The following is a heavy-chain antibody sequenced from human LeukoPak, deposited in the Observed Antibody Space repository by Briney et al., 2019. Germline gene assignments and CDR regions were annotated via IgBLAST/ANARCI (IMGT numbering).Heavy chain of an antibody. CDR1: GYTFTSYG. Sequence: ASVKVSCKASGYTFTSYGISWVRQAPGQGLEWMGWISAYDGNTNYAQKLQGRVTMTTDTSTSTAYMELRSLRSDDTAVYYCARASYYYGSGSPYYFDYWGQGTLVTVSS. V-gene: IGHV1-18*01. CDR3: ARASYYYGSGSPYYFDY. CDR2: ISAYDGNT. D-gene: IGHD3-10*01. J-gene: IGHJ4*02.